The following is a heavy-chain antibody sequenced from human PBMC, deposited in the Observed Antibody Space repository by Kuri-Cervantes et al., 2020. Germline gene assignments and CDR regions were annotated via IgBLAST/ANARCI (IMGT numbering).Heavy chain of an antibody. CDR1: GFIFSDFD. CDR2: ISDGGHTK. D-gene: IGHD3-16*01. V-gene: IGHV3-23*01. CDR3: AKDGGPGGYFDY. Sequence: GESLKISCAASGFIFSDFDINWVRQAPGKGLEWVSVISDGGHTKYYADSVRGRFIISRDNSRNTLYLQMNSLRDEDTAVYYCAKDGGPGGYFDYWGQGTLVTVSS. J-gene: IGHJ4*02.